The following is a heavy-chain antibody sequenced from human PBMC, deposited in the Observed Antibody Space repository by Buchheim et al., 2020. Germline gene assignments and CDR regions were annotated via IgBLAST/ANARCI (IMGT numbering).Heavy chain of an antibody. CDR3: ARDGVQGYSYGFDY. V-gene: IGHV4-31*03. J-gene: IGHJ4*02. Sequence: QVQLQESGPGLVKPSQTLSLTCTVSGGSISSGGYYCSWIRQHPGKGLEWIGYIYYSGRPYYNPSLKSRVTISVDTSTNQFFLKLSSVTAADTAVYYCARDGVQGYSYGFDYWGQGTL. CDR2: IYYSGRP. CDR1: GGSISSGGYY. D-gene: IGHD5-18*01.